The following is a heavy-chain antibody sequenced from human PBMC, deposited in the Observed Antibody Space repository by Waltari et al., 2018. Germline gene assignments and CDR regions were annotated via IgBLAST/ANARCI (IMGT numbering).Heavy chain of an antibody. CDR2: IPDGGTS. V-gene: IGHV3-23*01. J-gene: IGHJ1*01. CDR1: GFTFSGYT. CDR3: ARDNGFCDGGGCYPEYFHL. Sequence: EEQLLESGGGLVQPGGSLRLSCAASGFTFSGYTMSWVRQAPGKGLGWVASIPDGGTSDYADSVKGRFTISRDKSKGILFLQMNSLRVEDTALYYCARDNGFCDGGGCYPEYFHLWGQGTLVTVSS. D-gene: IGHD2-15*01.